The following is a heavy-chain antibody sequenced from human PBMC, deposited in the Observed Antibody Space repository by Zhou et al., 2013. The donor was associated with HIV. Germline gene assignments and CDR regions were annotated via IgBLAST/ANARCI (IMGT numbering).Heavy chain of an antibody. CDR2: VIPVFRSP. Sequence: QVQLVQSGSEVKEPGSSVKVSCKASGGTFLNYVVTWVRRAPGQGLEWMGGVIPVFRSPNYADKFRGRITMTSDGSTGTAYMELNNLTYEDMAVYYCAADYLNYRGYYFYMDVWGKGTAVIVS. CDR3: AADYLNYRGYYFYMDV. V-gene: IGHV1-69*05. D-gene: IGHD3-10*01. CDR1: GGTFLNYV. J-gene: IGHJ6*03.